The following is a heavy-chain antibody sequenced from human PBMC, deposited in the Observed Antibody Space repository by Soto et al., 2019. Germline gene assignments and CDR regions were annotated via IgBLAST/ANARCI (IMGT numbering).Heavy chain of an antibody. CDR3: ARDDGSGGDY. V-gene: IGHV3-30-3*01. CDR2: ISYDGSNK. D-gene: IGHD6-25*01. J-gene: IGHJ4*02. CDR1: GFTFSSYA. Sequence: SCAASGFTFSSYAMHWVRQAPGKGLEWVAVISYDGSNKYYADSEKGRFTISRDNSKNTLYLQMNSLRAEDTAVYYCARDDGSGGDYWGQGTLVTVSS.